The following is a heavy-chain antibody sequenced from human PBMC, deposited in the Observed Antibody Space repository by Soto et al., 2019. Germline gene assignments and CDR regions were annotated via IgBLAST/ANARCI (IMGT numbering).Heavy chain of an antibody. CDR3: AGDTGFGDTSFDY. CDR1: GYTFTGYY. CDR2: INPNSGGT. Sequence: QVQLVHSGAEVKKPGASVKVSCKASGYTFTGYYMHWVRQAPGQGLEWMGWINPNSGGTNYAQKFEGWVAMTRDTSISTAYMELSRLRSDDTAVYYCAGDTGFGDTSFDYWGQGTLVTVSS. J-gene: IGHJ4*02. V-gene: IGHV1-2*04. D-gene: IGHD3-10*01.